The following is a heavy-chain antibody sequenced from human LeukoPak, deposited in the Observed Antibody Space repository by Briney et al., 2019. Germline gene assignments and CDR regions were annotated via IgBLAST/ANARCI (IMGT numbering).Heavy chain of an antibody. Sequence: TSETLSLTCAVYGGSFSGYYWSWIRQPPGKGLEWIGEINHSGSTNYNPSLKSRVTISVDTSKNQFSLKLSSVTAADTAVYYCARHLSVETGTHCLDYWGQGTLVTVSS. CDR3: ARHLSVETGTHCLDY. D-gene: IGHD1-7*01. V-gene: IGHV4-34*01. CDR1: GGSFSGYY. J-gene: IGHJ4*02. CDR2: INHSGST.